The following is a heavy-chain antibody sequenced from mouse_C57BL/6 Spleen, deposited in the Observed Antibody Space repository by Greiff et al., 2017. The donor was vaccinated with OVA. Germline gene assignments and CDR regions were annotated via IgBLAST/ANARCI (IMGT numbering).Heavy chain of an antibody. V-gene: IGHV1-15*01. CDR1: GYTFTDYE. CDR2: IDPETGGT. J-gene: IGHJ4*01. Sequence: QVQLQQSGAELVRPGASVTLSCKASGYTFTDYEMHWVKQTPVHGLEWIGAIDPETGGTAYNQKFKGKAILTAAKSSSTAYMELRSLTSEDSAVYYCTRMEYWGQGTSVTVSS. CDR3: TRMEY.